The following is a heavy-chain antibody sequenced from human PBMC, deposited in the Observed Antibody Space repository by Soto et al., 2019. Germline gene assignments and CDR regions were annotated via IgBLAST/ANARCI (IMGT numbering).Heavy chain of an antibody. Sequence: SLSLTCAVSGGSINSGGDSWSWIRQPPGKGLEWIGYIYHSGSTYYNPSLKSRVTISVDRSKNQFSLKLSSVTAADTAVYSCARAPPKGPIDYWGQGTLVTVSS. V-gene: IGHV4-30-2*01. CDR3: ARAPPKGPIDY. CDR1: GGSINSGGDS. J-gene: IGHJ4*02. CDR2: IYHSGST.